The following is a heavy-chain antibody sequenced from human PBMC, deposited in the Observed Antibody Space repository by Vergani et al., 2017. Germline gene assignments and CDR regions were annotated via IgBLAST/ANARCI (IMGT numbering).Heavy chain of an antibody. CDR3: ARGASGDYVSSFDY. CDR2: ISGHGDRT. CDR1: GFTFSNSA. Sequence: EVHLLESGGGQVEAGGSLRLSCVASGFTFSNSAMSWVRQTSGKGLEWVSAISGHGDRTYYADSVKGRFTISRDNSKNTVYLQMNSLKAEDRATYYCARGASGDYVSSFDYWGQGTLVTVSS. J-gene: IGHJ4*02. V-gene: IGHV3-23*01. D-gene: IGHD4-17*01.